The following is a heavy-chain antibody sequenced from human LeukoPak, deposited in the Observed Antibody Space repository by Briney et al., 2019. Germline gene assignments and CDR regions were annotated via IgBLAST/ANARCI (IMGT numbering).Heavy chain of an antibody. V-gene: IGHV1-18*01. CDR1: GYTFTSYG. D-gene: IGHD2-15*01. J-gene: IGHJ4*02. CDR2: ISAYNGNT. CDR3: ARSPGVVVAATFDY. Sequence: ASVKVSCKASGYTFTSYGISWVRQAPGQGLEWMGWISAYNGNTNYAQKLQGRVTMTTDTSTSTAYMELRSLRSDDTAVYYCARSPGVVVAATFDYWGQGTLVTVSS.